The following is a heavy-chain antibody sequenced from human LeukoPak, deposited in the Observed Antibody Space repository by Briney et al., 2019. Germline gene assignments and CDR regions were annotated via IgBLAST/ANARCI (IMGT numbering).Heavy chain of an antibody. CDR2: ISYDGSNK. CDR3: AKDPGPVAGTYYFDY. Sequence: AGGSLRLSCAASGFTFSSYAMHWVRQAPGKGLEWVAVISYDGSNKYYADSVKGRFTISRDNSKDTLYLQMNSLRAEDTAVYYCAKDPGPVAGTYYFDYWGQGTLVTVSS. CDR1: GFTFSSYA. V-gene: IGHV3-30-3*01. D-gene: IGHD6-19*01. J-gene: IGHJ4*02.